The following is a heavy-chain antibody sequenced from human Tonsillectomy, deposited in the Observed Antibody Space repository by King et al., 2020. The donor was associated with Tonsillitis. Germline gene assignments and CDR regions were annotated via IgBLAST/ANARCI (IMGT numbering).Heavy chain of an antibody. CDR2: IYYSGIT. CDR3: ARQYCGGDCYLDY. J-gene: IGHJ4*02. V-gene: IGHV4-31*02. D-gene: IGHD2-21*02. CDR1: GGSVSSGGDY. Sequence: VQLQESGPGLVKPSQTLSLSCTVSGGSVSSGGDYWCWVRQHPGKGLECVGYIYYSGITFYNPPHNSRGTISVDASKNQFSLNLSSVTAADTAVYYCARQYCGGDCYLDYWGQGTLVTVSS.